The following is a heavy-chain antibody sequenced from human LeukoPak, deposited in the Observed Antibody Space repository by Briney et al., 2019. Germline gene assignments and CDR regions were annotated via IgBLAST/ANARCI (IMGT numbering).Heavy chain of an antibody. J-gene: IGHJ5*02. CDR1: GGSISYYY. CDR3: ARRGYYGSGTYYYSWFDP. Sequence: SETLSLTCNVSGGSISYYYWSWIRQPPGEGLEWIGYVYSSGSTNYNPSLKSRVTISVDTSKNQFTLKLTSLTAADTAVYYCARRGYYGSGTYYYSWFDPWGQGTLVTVSS. D-gene: IGHD3-10*01. CDR2: VYSSGST. V-gene: IGHV4-4*09.